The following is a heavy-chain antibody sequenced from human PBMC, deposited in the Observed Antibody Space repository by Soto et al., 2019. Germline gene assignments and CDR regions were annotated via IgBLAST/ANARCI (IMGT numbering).Heavy chain of an antibody. V-gene: IGHV4-34*01. Sequence: QVQLQQWGAGLLKPSETLSLTCAVYGGSFSGYYWSWIRQPPGKGLQWIGEINHSGSTNYNPSLKIRVTISVDTSKNQFSLKLSSVTAADTAVYYCARFGGYCSGGSCYIFDYWGQGTLVTVSS. CDR2: INHSGST. J-gene: IGHJ4*02. CDR1: GGSFSGYY. CDR3: ARFGGYCSGGSCYIFDY. D-gene: IGHD2-15*01.